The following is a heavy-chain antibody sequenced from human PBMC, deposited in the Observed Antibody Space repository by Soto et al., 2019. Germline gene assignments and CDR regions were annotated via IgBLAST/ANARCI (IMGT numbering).Heavy chain of an antibody. CDR3: ARDRLMATAGTARHYFGLDV. D-gene: IGHD5-18*01. Sequence: LSLTCTVSGGPIRSGGYYWSWVRQNPRRGLEWIGNIYYSGNTYYNPSLKSRLTISVDTSKNQFSLNLSSVTAADTAVYYCARDRLMATAGTARHYFGLDVWGQGTTVTVSS. CDR2: IYYSGNT. J-gene: IGHJ6*02. CDR1: GGPIRSGGYY. V-gene: IGHV4-31*03.